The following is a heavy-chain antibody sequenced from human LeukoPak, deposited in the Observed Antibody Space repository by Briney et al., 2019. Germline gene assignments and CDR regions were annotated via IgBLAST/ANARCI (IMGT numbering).Heavy chain of an antibody. CDR1: GFTFDDYA. D-gene: IGHD3-10*01. CDR2: ITWDGGII. J-gene: IGHJ6*03. V-gene: IGHV3-43D*03. CDR3: ARSKYFHYMDV. Sequence: GGSLRLSCAVSGFTFDDYAMHWIRQGPGKSLEWVSFITWDGGIIYYADSVKGRFTISRDNSKNSLYLQMSSLRAEDTALYYCARSKYFHYMDVWGKGTTVTVSS.